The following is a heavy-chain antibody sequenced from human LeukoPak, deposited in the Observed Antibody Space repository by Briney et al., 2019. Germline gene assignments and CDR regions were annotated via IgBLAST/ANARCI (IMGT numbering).Heavy chain of an antibody. V-gene: IGHV3-7*01. Sequence: GGSLRLSCAASGFTFTTYWMSWVRQAPGKGLEWVANIKQDGTEKYYVDSVKGRFTISRDNAKNSLYLQMNSLRAEDTAVYYCARVRGSGYFDYWGQGTLVTVSS. CDR3: ARVRGSGYFDY. J-gene: IGHJ4*02. D-gene: IGHD1-14*01. CDR1: GFTFTTYW. CDR2: IKQDGTEK.